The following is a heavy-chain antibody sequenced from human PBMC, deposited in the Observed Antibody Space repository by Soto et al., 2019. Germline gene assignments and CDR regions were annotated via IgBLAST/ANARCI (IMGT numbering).Heavy chain of an antibody. CDR1: GYDFSSYG. CDR3: VRDPQRNDY. V-gene: IGHV1-18*04. D-gene: IGHD2-2*01. J-gene: IGHJ4*02. CDR2: ISASNGNR. Sequence: QVQLVQSGAEVKKPGASVKVSCKASGYDFSSYGISWVRQAPGQGLEWMGWISASNGNRDYAQQFQDRVTMTSDTSRTTAYMELRSLRSDDTAVYYCVRDPQRNDYWGQGTLVNVS.